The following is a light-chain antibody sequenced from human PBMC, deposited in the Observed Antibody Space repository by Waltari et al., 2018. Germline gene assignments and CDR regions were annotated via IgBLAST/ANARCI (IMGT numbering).Light chain of an antibody. Sequence: QLVLTQSPSASASLGASVKLTCTLDSGHSSNIVAWIQQPPEEGPRYLMKINSEGSHSKGDEMPDRFSGSSSGAERYLTISSVQSEDEADYYCQTGGHGTWVFGGGTKLTVL. CDR1: SGHSSNI. J-gene: IGLJ3*02. V-gene: IGLV4-69*01. CDR3: QTGGHGTWV. CDR2: INSEGSH.